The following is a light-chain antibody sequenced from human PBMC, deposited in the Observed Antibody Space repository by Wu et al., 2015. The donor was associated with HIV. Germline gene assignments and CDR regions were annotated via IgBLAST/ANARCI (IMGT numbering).Light chain of an antibody. J-gene: IGKJ4*01. CDR1: QSVSSSY. CDR2: GAS. Sequence: EIVLTQSPGTLSLSPGERATLSCRASQSVSSSYLAWYQQKPGQAPRLLIYGASIRATGIPDRFSGSGSGTDFTLTISRLEPEDFAVYYCQQYGSSPSGFGGGTKVE. V-gene: IGKV3-20*01. CDR3: QQYGSSPSG.